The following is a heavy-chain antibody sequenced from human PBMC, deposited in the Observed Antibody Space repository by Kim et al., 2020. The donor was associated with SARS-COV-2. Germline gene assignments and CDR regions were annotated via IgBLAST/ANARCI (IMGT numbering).Heavy chain of an antibody. CDR3: ATSIAAAGPFDY. J-gene: IGHJ4*02. Sequence: YYHPSLKSRVTISVDSAKNQFSLKLRSVTAADTAVYYCATSIAAAGPFDYWGQGTLVTVSS. D-gene: IGHD6-13*01. V-gene: IGHV4-31*02.